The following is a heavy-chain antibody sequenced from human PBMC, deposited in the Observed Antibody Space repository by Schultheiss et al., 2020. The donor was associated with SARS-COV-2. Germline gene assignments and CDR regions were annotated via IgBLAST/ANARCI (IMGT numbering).Heavy chain of an antibody. CDR1: GGSFSGYF. CDR2: ITPSGDT. D-gene: IGHD6-13*01. V-gene: IGHV4-34*01. CDR3: ARGTENSSWFLVY. Sequence: SETLSLTCAVYGGSFSGYFWSWIRQSPGKGLEWIGEITPSGDTNYNPSLKSRLIISLDTPNNQFSLQLSSVTAADTAVYYCARGTENSSWFLVYWGQGNQVTVSS. J-gene: IGHJ4*02.